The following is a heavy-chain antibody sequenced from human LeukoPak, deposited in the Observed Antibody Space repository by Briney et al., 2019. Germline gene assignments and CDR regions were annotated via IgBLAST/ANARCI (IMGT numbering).Heavy chain of an antibody. Sequence: PGGSLRLSCAASAFTVSSNYMSWVRQAPGKGLEWVSAISGSGGSTYYADSVKGRFTISRDNSKNTLYLQMNSLRAEDTAVYYCAKDATVTTRAPRYYFDYWGQGTLVTVSS. CDR3: AKDATVTTRAPRYYFDY. CDR1: AFTVSSNY. CDR2: ISGSGGST. J-gene: IGHJ4*02. V-gene: IGHV3-23*01. D-gene: IGHD4-17*01.